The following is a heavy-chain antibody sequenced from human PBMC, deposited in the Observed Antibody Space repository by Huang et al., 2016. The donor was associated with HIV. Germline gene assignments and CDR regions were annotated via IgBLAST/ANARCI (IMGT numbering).Heavy chain of an antibody. CDR2: INGGNGNT. Sequence: QVQLVQSGAEVKKPGASVKVSCKASGYIFSTYDTHWVRQAPGQRLEGMGRINGGNGNTKYSQRFQGRVTITRDTAANTAYVELSSLRSEDTGVYYCARGIAAGDYWGQGTLVTVSS. V-gene: IGHV1-3*01. D-gene: IGHD6-25*01. CDR1: GYIFSTYD. CDR3: ARGIAAGDY. J-gene: IGHJ4*02.